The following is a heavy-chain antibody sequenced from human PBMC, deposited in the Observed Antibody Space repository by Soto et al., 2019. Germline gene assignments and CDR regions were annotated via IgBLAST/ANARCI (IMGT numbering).Heavy chain of an antibody. V-gene: IGHV3-33*01. J-gene: IGHJ5*02. CDR2: IWYDGSNK. D-gene: IGHD6-13*01. CDR1: GFTFSSYG. Sequence: GGSLRLSCAASGFTFSSYGMHWVRQAPGKGLEWVAVIWYDGSNKYYADFVKGRFTISRDNSKKTLYLQLNSLRAEDTAVYYCARDNHGSSWPNWLDRCRQASMV. CDR3: ARDNHGSSWPNWLDR.